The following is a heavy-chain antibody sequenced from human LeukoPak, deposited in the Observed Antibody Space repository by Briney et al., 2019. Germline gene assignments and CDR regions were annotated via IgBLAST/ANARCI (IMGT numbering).Heavy chain of an antibody. Sequence: SVKVSCKASGGSFSRYAISWVRQAPGQGLEWMGGIIPIFGTANYAQKFQGRVTITADESTSTAYMELSSLRSEDTAVYYCARDERPGLFDPWGQGTLVTVSS. CDR1: GGSFSRYA. CDR2: IIPIFGTA. V-gene: IGHV1-69*13. J-gene: IGHJ5*02. CDR3: ARDERPGLFDP. D-gene: IGHD6-25*01.